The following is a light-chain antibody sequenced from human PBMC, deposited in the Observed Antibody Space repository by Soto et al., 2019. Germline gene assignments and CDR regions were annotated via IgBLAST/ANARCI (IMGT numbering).Light chain of an antibody. CDR2: EVS. J-gene: IGLJ1*01. Sequence: QSALTQPASVSGSPGQAITISCTGTSSDVGGYNYVSWYQQHPGKAPKLMICEVSNRPSGVSDRFSGSKSGNTASLTISGLQAEDEADYYCTSYTSSSTPVFGTGTKVTVL. CDR1: SSDVGGYNY. CDR3: TSYTSSSTPV. V-gene: IGLV2-14*01.